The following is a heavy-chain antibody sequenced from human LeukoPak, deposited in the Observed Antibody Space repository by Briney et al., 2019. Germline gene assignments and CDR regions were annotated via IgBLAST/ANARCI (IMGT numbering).Heavy chain of an antibody. CDR1: GGSISSSSYY. CDR3: ARRVKVDPYYYYMDV. Sequence: SETLSLTCTVSGGSISSSSYYWGWIRQPPGKGLEWIGSIYYSGSTYYNPSLKSRVTISADTSKNQFSLKLSSVTAADTAVYYCARRVKVDPYYYYMDVWGKGTTVTVSS. J-gene: IGHJ6*03. D-gene: IGHD3-10*01. CDR2: IYYSGST. V-gene: IGHV4-39*01.